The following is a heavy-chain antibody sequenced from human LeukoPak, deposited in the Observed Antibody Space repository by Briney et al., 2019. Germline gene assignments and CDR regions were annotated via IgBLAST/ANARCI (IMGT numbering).Heavy chain of an antibody. J-gene: IGHJ4*02. CDR1: LDSTTSNF. CDR3: ARGILGGFNPGAY. Sequence: SETLSLTCTVSLDSTTSNFWSWVRQPPGKGLEWIGEIHRSGSPNYNPSLQSRVTISIDRSRNQIVLELSSVTAADTAFYYCARGILGGFNPGAYWGQGTLVTVSS. CDR2: IHRSGSP. D-gene: IGHD1-14*01. V-gene: IGHV4-4*02.